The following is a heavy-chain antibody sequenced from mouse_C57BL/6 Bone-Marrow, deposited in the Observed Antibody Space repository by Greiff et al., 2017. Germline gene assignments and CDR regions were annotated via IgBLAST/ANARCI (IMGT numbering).Heavy chain of an antibody. D-gene: IGHD2-4*01. CDR1: GFTFTSYA. J-gene: IGHJ4*01. V-gene: IGHV2-9-1*01. CDR3: ARPEYDGVAMDY. CDR2: IWTGGGT. Sequence: VHLVESGPGLVAPSQSLSITCTVSGFTFTSYAISWVRQPPGKGLEWLGVIWTGGGTNYNSDLKSRLSISKDNSKSQVFLKMNSLQTDDAARYYCARPEYDGVAMDYWGQGTSVTVSS.